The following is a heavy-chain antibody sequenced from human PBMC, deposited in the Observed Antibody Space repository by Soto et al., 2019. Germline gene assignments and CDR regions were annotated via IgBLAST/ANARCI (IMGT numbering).Heavy chain of an antibody. V-gene: IGHV3-23*01. Sequence: GGSLRLSCAASGFTFNTFGMSWVRQAPGKGLEWVSGISGSGGSTYYADSVKGRFTISRDNSQNTLYLQMNSLRAEDTAVYYCAKKQGSGTYWPVDYWGQGILVTVSS. D-gene: IGHD1-26*01. CDR2: ISGSGGST. J-gene: IGHJ4*02. CDR1: GFTFNTFG. CDR3: AKKQGSGTYWPVDY.